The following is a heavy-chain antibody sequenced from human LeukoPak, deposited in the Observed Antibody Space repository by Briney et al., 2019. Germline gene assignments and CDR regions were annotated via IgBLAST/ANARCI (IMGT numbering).Heavy chain of an antibody. CDR2: IYTSGST. CDR3: ASSTYYYDSSGYYPFDY. D-gene: IGHD3-22*01. CDR1: GGSISSGY. J-gene: IGHJ4*02. Sequence: PSETLSLTCTVSGGSISSGYWSWIRQPPGKGLEWIGRIYTSGSTNYNPSLKSRVTMSVDTSKNQFSLKLSSVTAADTAVYYCASSTYYYDSSGYYPFDYWGQGTLVTVSS. V-gene: IGHV4-4*07.